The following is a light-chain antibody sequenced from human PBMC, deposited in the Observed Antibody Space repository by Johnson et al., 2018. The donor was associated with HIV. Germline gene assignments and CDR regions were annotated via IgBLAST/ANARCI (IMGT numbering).Light chain of an antibody. J-gene: IGLJ1*01. CDR1: SSNIGNNY. V-gene: IGLV1-51*02. Sequence: QSVLTQSPSVSAAPGQKVTIPCSGSSSNIGNNYVSWYQQLPGTAPKLLIYENHKRPSGIPDRFSGSKSGTSATLGITGLQPGDEADYYCGTWDSSLSAGFYVFGTGTKVTVL. CDR3: GTWDSSLSAGFYV. CDR2: ENH.